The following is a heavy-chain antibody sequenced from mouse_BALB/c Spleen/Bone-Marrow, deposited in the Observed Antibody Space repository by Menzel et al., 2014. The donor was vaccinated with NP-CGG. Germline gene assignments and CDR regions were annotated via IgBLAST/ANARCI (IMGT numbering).Heavy chain of an antibody. V-gene: IGHV5-6-2*01. CDR1: GFTFSSYY. Sequence: EVNVVESGGGLVKLGGSLKLSCAASGFTFSSYYMSWVRQTPEKRLELVAAINSNGGSTYYPDTVKGRFTISRDNAKNTLYLQMSSLKSEDTALYYCARRGWDGYFDYWGQGTTLTVSS. CDR3: ARRGWDGYFDY. CDR2: INSNGGST. J-gene: IGHJ2*01. D-gene: IGHD4-1*01.